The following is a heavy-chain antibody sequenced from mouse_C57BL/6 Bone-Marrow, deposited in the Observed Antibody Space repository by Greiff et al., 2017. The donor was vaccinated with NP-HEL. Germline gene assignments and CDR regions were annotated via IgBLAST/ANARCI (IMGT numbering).Heavy chain of an antibody. CDR1: GFTFSSYA. V-gene: IGHV5-4*01. CDR2: ISDGGSYT. CDR3: ARYYAMDY. Sequence: EVQGVESGGGLVKPGGSLKLSCAASGFTFSSYAMSWVRQTPEKRLEWVATISDGGSYTYYPDNVKGRFTISRDNAKNNLYLQMSHLKSEDTAVYYCARYYAMDYWGQGTSVTVSS. J-gene: IGHJ4*01.